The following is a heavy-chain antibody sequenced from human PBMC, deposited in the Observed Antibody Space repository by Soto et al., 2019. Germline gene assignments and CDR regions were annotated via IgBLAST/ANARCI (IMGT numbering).Heavy chain of an antibody. CDR2: IYRTGST. Sequence: KSXETLSLTFAVSGCSFTSNNWWTWVRQPPGQGLEWTGEIYRTGSTNYNPSLKSRVTISLDKSENQFSLKVTSLTAADTAVYYCASRDPGTSVDYWGQGTLVTVSS. CDR1: GCSFTSNNW. J-gene: IGHJ4*02. CDR3: ASRDPGTSVDY. D-gene: IGHD1-7*01. V-gene: IGHV4-4*02.